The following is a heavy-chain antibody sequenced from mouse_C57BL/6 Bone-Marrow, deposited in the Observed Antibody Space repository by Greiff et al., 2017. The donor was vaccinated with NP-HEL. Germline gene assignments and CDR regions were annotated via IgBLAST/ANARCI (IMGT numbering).Heavy chain of an antibody. CDR1: GFSLTSYA. D-gene: IGHD2-10*02. CDR3: ARNGRSIKVYGNGFDV. Sequence: VKLVESGPGLVAPSQRLSITCTVSGFSLTSYAISWVRQPPGKGLEWLGVIWTGGGTNYNSALKSRLSISKDNSKSQVFLKMNSLQTDDTARYYCARNGRSIKVYGNGFDVWGTGTTVTVSS. V-gene: IGHV2-9-1*01. CDR2: IWTGGGT. J-gene: IGHJ1*03.